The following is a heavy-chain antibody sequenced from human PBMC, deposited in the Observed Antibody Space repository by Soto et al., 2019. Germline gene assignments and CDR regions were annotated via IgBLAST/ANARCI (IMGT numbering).Heavy chain of an antibody. Sequence: EVQLVESGGGLVQPGRSLRLSCAASGFTFDAYAMHWVRRAPGKGLEWVSGITWNSGGRGYADSVRGRFTISRDNAKNSLYLQMSSLRAEDTALYYCAKDVLGFCSGNNCRSKYFDYWGQGTLVTVSS. J-gene: IGHJ4*02. CDR2: ITWNSGGR. CDR3: AKDVLGFCSGNNCRSKYFDY. D-gene: IGHD2-15*01. CDR1: GFTFDAYA. V-gene: IGHV3-9*01.